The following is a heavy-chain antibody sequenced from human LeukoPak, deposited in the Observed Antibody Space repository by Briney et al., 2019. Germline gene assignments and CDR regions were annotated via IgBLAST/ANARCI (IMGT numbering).Heavy chain of an antibody. V-gene: IGHV3-53*01. D-gene: IGHD1-14*01. CDR2: LYSAGST. CDR3: ARGHGLNGKNDY. J-gene: IGHJ4*02. CDR1: GFTVSSNY. Sequence: GGSPRLSCAASGFTVSSNYMSWVRQAPGKGLEWVSVLYSAGSTYYPDSVKGRFTIFRDNSKNTLYLQMNSLRAEDTALYYCARGHGLNGKNDYWGQGTLVTVSS.